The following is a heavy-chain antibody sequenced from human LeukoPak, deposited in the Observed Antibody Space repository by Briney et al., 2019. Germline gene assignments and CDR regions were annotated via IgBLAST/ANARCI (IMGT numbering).Heavy chain of an antibody. CDR1: GGSISSATSY. Sequence: PSQTLSLTCAVSGGSISSATSYWGWIRQPPGKGLEWLGRIYYSGSTNYNPSLKSRVTISVDTSKNQFSLNLTSVTAADTAVYYCARGGKGFPLGLRFDYWGQGSLVTVSS. CDR3: ARGGKGFPLGLRFDY. D-gene: IGHD2-21*01. V-gene: IGHV4-39*07. CDR2: IYYSGST. J-gene: IGHJ4*02.